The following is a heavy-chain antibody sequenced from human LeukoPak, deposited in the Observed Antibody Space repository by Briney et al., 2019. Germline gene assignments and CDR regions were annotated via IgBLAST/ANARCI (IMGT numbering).Heavy chain of an antibody. V-gene: IGHV4-34*01. J-gene: IGHJ4*02. CDR2: INHSGST. D-gene: IGHD3-22*01. CDR1: GGSFSGYY. Sequence: SETLSLTYAVYGGSFSGYYWSWIRQPPGKGLEWIGEINHSGSTNYNPSLKSRVTISVDTSKNQFSLKLSSVTAADTAVYYCARGRRTKEDYDSSGYYGYWGQGTLVTVSS. CDR3: ARGRRTKEDYDSSGYYGY.